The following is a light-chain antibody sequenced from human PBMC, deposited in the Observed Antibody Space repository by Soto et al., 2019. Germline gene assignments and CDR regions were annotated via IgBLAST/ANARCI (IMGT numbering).Light chain of an antibody. CDR3: KSYVGSNTYV. Sequence: QSALAQPHSASGSPGQSVTISCTGTKNDIGVYDFVSWYQHHPGKAPRLIIYEVVQRPSGVPDRFSGSKSGNTASLTVSGLQAADEADYFCKSYVGSNTYVFGCGTKVTVL. J-gene: IGLJ1*01. CDR2: EVV. CDR1: KNDIGVYDF. V-gene: IGLV2-8*01.